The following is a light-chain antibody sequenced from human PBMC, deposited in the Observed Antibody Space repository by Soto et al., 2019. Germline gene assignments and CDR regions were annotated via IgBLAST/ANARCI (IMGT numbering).Light chain of an antibody. J-gene: IGKJ4*01. CDR3: QQRSDWPLT. CDR1: QSVGST. Sequence: EIVLTQSPATLSLSPGERATLSCRASQSVGSTLAWYQQRPGQAPRLLISDASNGATAIPARFSGSGSGTDFTLTIRSLEPEDFAVYYCQQRSDWPLTFGGGTKVDIK. V-gene: IGKV3-11*01. CDR2: DAS.